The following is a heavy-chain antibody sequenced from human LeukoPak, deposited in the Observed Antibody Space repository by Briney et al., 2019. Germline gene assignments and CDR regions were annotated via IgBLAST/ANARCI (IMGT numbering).Heavy chain of an antibody. Sequence: PSQTLSLTCTVSGGSISSGGYYWSWIRQHPGKGLEWIGYIYYSGSTYYNPSLKSRVTISVDTSKNQFSLKLSSVTAADTAVYYSARVGRSNYSPTTVWGQGTLVTVSS. J-gene: IGHJ4*02. CDR2: IYYSGST. D-gene: IGHD4-11*01. CDR1: GGSISSGGYY. CDR3: ARVGRSNYSPTTV. V-gene: IGHV4-31*03.